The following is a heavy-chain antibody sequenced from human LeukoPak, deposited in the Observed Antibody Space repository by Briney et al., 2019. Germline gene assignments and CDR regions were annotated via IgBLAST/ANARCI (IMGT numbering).Heavy chain of an antibody. CDR2: IHSSGTI. D-gene: IGHD6-6*01. CDR1: GDSISRYS. Sequence: SETLSLTCSVSGDSISRYSWSWIRQSAGKRLEWIGRIHSSGTINYNPSLKSRVSMSVDTSKNLYSLNLSSVTAADTAVYYCARMLYSSSIWGQGTLVTVSS. CDR3: ARMLYSSSI. V-gene: IGHV4-4*07. J-gene: IGHJ4*02.